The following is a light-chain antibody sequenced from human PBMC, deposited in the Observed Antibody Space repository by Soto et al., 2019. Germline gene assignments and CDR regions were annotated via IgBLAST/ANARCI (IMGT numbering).Light chain of an antibody. V-gene: IGLV4-60*03. CDR2: LEGSGSY. CDR3: ETWDSNTRV. Sequence: QSVLTQSSSASASLGSSVKLTCTLSSGHSSYIIAWHQQQPGKASRYLMKLEGSGSYNKGSGVPDRFSGSSSGADRYLTISNLQSEDEADYYCETWDSNTRVFGGGSTLTVL. CDR1: SGHSSYI. J-gene: IGLJ2*01.